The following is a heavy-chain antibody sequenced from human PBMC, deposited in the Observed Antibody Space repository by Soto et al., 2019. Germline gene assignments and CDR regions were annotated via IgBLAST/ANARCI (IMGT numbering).Heavy chain of an antibody. D-gene: IGHD5-18*01. CDR1: GFXXXXXA. CDR2: ISGSGGST. CDR3: AISDTAMVQGTFDY. V-gene: IGHV3-23*01. Sequence: EVQLLESGGGLXXPGGSXXLSCAASGFXXXXXAMSXXXQAPGKGLEWVSAISGSGGSTYYADSVKGRFTISRDNSKNTLYLQMNSLRAEDTAVYYCAISDTAMVQGTFDYWGQGTLVTVSS. J-gene: IGHJ4*02.